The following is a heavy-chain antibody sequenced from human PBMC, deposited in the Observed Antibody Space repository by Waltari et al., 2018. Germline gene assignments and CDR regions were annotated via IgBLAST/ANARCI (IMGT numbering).Heavy chain of an antibody. CDR2: INHSGDT. CDR3: ARLRRSNWSFEV. Sequence: QVQLQQWGAGLLEPSETLSVTCAVAGGSFTGYYWTWIRQSPGMGLEWIREINHSGDTDYNPSLKSRVIISVDTPKRQFSLRLSSVTAADTAVYYCARLRRSNWSFEVWGQGTLVTVSS. CDR1: GGSFTGYY. D-gene: IGHD6-13*01. J-gene: IGHJ4*02. V-gene: IGHV4-34*01.